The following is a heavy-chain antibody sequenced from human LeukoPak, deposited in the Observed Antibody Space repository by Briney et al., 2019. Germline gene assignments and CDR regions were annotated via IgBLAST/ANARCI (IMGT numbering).Heavy chain of an antibody. CDR3: ARGRGGVRGGGPYYDMDV. Sequence: SETLSLTCAVYGESFSSFYWSWIRQPPEKGLEWIGEINESGSTNYNPSLKSRVTMSVDTSKNQFSLKLTSVTAADTAVYYCARGRGGVRGGGPYYDMDVWGKGTTVTVSS. J-gene: IGHJ6*03. D-gene: IGHD3-10*01. CDR1: GESFSSFY. V-gene: IGHV4-34*01. CDR2: INESGST.